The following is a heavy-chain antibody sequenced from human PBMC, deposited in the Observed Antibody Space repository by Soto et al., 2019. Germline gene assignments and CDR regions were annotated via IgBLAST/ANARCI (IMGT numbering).Heavy chain of an antibody. CDR1: GYTFTGYY. CDR3: ARGITMVRGARGYYYYYMDV. V-gene: IGHV1-2*04. CDR2: INPNSGGT. J-gene: IGHJ6*03. Sequence: GASVKVSCKASGYTFTGYYMHWVRQAPGQGLECMGWINPNSGGTNYAQKFQCWVTMTRDTSISTAYLELSRLRSYDTAVYYCARGITMVRGARGYYYYYMDVWGKGTTVTVSS. D-gene: IGHD3-10*01.